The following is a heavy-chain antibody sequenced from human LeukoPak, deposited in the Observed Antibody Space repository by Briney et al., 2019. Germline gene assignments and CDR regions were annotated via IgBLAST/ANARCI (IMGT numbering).Heavy chain of an antibody. J-gene: IGHJ6*02. Sequence: VASVKVSCKASGGTFSSYAISWVRQAPGQGLEWMVRIIPILGIANYAQKFQGRVTITADKSTSTAYMELSSLRSEDTAVYYCARFSTSAYYYYGMDVWGQGTTVTVSS. V-gene: IGHV1-69*04. CDR1: GGTFSSYA. CDR2: IIPILGIA. CDR3: ARFSTSAYYYYGMDV.